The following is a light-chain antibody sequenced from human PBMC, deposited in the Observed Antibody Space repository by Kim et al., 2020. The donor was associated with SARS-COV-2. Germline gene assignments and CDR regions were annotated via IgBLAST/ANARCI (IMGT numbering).Light chain of an antibody. Sequence: SASLGDTVTITCRASQSIRTLLAWYQQKPGKAPKVLIYDASTLISGVPSRFGGSGSGSEFTLTISSLQPDDFATYYCQQYDINPYTFGQGTKLEI. CDR3: QQYDINPYT. CDR1: QSIRTL. J-gene: IGKJ2*01. CDR2: DAS. V-gene: IGKV1-5*01.